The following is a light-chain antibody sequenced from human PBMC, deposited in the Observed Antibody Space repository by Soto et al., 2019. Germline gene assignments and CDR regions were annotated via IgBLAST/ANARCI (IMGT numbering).Light chain of an antibody. CDR3: QLYNSYRT. V-gene: IGKV1-5*01. Sequence: DIQMTQSPSSLSAYVGDRVTITCRASHIISSYLNWYQQKPGKAPNLLIYDASSLESGVPSRFSGSGSGTEFTLTITSLQPDDFATYYCQLYNSYRTFGQGTKV. CDR2: DAS. J-gene: IGKJ1*01. CDR1: HIISSY.